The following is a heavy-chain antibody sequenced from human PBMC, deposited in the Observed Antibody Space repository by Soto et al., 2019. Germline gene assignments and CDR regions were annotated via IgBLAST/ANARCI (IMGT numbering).Heavy chain of an antibody. CDR2: IYYSGST. CDR1: GGSISSYY. J-gene: IGHJ3*02. D-gene: IGHD5-12*01. V-gene: IGHV4-59*12. Sequence: PSETLSLTCTVSGGSISSYYWSWIRQPPGKGLEWIGYIYYSGSTNYNPSLKSRVTISVDTSKNQFSLKLSSVTAADTAVYYCARGGGSGYDDAFDIWGQGTMVTVSS. CDR3: ARGGGSGYDDAFDI.